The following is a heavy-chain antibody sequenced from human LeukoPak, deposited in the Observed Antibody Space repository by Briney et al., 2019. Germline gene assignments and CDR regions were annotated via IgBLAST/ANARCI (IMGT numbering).Heavy chain of an antibody. CDR1: GGSISSYY. CDR2: ISDIGSI. D-gene: IGHD2/OR15-2a*01. J-gene: IGHJ4*02. Sequence: SETLSLTCTVSGGSISSYYWSWIRQPPGKGLEWIAYISDIGSINYNPSLKSRVTISLDTSKNQFPLKLSSVTAADTAVYYCAGHHPRNTVDFWGQGTLVTVSS. CDR3: AGHHPRNTVDF. V-gene: IGHV4-59*08.